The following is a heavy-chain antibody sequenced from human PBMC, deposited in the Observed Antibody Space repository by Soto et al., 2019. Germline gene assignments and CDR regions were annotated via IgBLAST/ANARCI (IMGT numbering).Heavy chain of an antibody. CDR3: ARCTGGLRI. J-gene: IGHJ1*01. Sequence: SPSRGLEWLGRTYYGSKWYSIYAKSLRGRISISPDTYKNQVSLQLNSVYPYDKAVYYCARCTGGLRIWGQGTLVTVYS. V-gene: IGHV6-1*01. D-gene: IGHD1-1*01. CDR2: TYYGSKWYS.